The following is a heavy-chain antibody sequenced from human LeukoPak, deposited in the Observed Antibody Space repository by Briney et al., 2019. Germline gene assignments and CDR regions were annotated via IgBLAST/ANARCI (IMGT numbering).Heavy chain of an antibody. CDR3: AREHSSSYYYYYYMDV. V-gene: IGHV1-69*01. CDR1: GGTFSSYA. D-gene: IGHD6-6*01. J-gene: IGHJ6*03. Sequence: SVKVSCKASGGTFSSYAISWVRQAPGQGLEWMGGIIPIFGTANYAQKFQGRVTITADESTSTAYMELSSLRSEDTAVYYCAREHSSSYYYYYYMDVWGKGTTVTVSS. CDR2: IIPIFGTA.